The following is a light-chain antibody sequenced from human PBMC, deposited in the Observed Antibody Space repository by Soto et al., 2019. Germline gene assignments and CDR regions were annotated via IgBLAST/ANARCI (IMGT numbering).Light chain of an antibody. V-gene: IGKV3-15*01. Sequence: EIVMTQSPATLSVSPGERATLSCRASQSVSSNLAWYQQKPGQAPRLLIYGASTRATGIPARFSGSGSGTELTLYISSLQSEGFAVYYCQQYNNWPIAFGQGTRLEIK. J-gene: IGKJ5*01. CDR2: GAS. CDR3: QQYNNWPIA. CDR1: QSVSSN.